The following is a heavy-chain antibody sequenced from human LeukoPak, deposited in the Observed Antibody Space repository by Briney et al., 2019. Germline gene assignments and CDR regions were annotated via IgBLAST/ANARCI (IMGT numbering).Heavy chain of an antibody. Sequence: GGSLRLSCAASGFTYSAYWMHWVRQAPGKGLVWVSRIDGDGSSTNYADSVKGRFTISRDNAKYTLYLHMNSLRAEDTAVYYCARDGSDWSFDYWGQGTLVTVSS. CDR3: ARDGSDWSFDY. CDR1: GFTYSAYW. D-gene: IGHD6-19*01. CDR2: IDGDGSST. J-gene: IGHJ4*02. V-gene: IGHV3-74*01.